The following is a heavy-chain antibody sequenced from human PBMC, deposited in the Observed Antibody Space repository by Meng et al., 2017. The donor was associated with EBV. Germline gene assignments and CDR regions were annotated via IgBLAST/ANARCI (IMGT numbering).Heavy chain of an antibody. Sequence: QVQLVQSGAELKQPGASVTVSCKASGYTFVTYSITWVRQAPGHGLEWMGWISTYSGDTKYAQKFQGRVTLTADTSTTTAYMELRSLVSDDSGVYYCVRDDGYCSTTDCGANWFDPWGQGTLVTVSS. D-gene: IGHD5-24*01. J-gene: IGHJ5*02. CDR1: GYTFVTYS. CDR2: ISTYSGDT. V-gene: IGHV1-18*01. CDR3: VRDDGYCSTTDCGANWFDP.